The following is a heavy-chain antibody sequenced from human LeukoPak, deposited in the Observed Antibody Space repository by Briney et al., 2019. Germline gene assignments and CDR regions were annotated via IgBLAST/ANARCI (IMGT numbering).Heavy chain of an antibody. J-gene: IGHJ6*04. V-gene: IGHV4-4*07. CDR1: GGSISSYY. CDR3: ARVYDYGGNSGEDV. Sequence: SETLSLTCTVSGGSISSYYWSWIRQPAGKGLEWIGRIYTSRSTNYNPSLKSRVTMSVDTSKNQFSLKLSSVTAADTAVYYCARVYDYGGNSGEDVWGKGTTVTVSS. D-gene: IGHD4-23*01. CDR2: IYTSRST.